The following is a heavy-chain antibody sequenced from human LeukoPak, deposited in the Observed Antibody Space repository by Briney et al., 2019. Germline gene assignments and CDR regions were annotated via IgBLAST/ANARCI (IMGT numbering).Heavy chain of an antibody. CDR2: IYYSGST. V-gene: IGHV4-31*03. J-gene: IGHJ3*02. CDR1: GGSISSGGYY. Sequence: SQTLSLTCTVSGGSISSGGYYWSWIRQHPGKGLEWIGYIYYSGSTYYNPSLKSRVTISVDTSKNQFSLKLSSVTAADTAVYYCARDSDAGLRDAFDIWGQGTMVTVSS. CDR3: ARDSDAGLRDAFDI. D-gene: IGHD4-17*01.